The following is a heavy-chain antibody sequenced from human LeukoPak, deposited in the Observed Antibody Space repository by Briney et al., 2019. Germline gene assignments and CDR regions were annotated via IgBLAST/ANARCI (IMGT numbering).Heavy chain of an antibody. D-gene: IGHD1-26*01. J-gene: IGHJ4*02. V-gene: IGHV1-46*01. CDR1: GYTFTSYY. CDR2: INPSGGST. CDR3: AREPPPSYSGGREYYFDY. Sequence: ASVKVSCKASGYTFTSYYIHLVRQAPGQGLEWMGIINPSGGSTSYAQKFRDRLTMTRDTSTSTLYMELSSLRSKDTAVYYCAREPPPSYSGGREYYFDYWGQGTLVTVSS.